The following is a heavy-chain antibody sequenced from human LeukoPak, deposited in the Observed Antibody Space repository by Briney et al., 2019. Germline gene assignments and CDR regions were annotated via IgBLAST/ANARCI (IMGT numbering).Heavy chain of an antibody. J-gene: IGHJ4*02. CDR2: IRYDGSNK. D-gene: IGHD1-26*01. CDR3: AKPILSGSYATFDY. Sequence: GGSLRLSCAASGFTFSSYGMHWVRQAPGKGLEWVAFIRYDGSNKYYADSVKGRLTISRDNSKNTLYLQMNSLRAEDTAVYYCAKPILSGSYATFDYWGQGTLVTVSS. CDR1: GFTFSSYG. V-gene: IGHV3-30*02.